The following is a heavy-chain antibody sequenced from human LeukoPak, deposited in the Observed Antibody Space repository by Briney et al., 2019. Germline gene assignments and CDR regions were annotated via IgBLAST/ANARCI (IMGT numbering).Heavy chain of an antibody. CDR2: ISGDESST. D-gene: IGHD1-26*01. J-gene: IGHJ4*02. CDR3: ARAASEWELLGDY. V-gene: IGHV3-74*01. CDR1: GFTFSSYW. Sequence: GGSLRLSCAASGFTFSSYWMHWVRQAPGKGLVWVSRISGDESSTSYADSVKGRFTISRDNSKNTLYLQMNSLRADDTTVYYCARAASEWELLGDYWGQGTLVTVSS.